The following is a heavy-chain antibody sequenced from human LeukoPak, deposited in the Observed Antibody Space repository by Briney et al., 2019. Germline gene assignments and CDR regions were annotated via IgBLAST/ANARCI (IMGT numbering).Heavy chain of an antibody. CDR1: GYSISSGYF. CDR2: ISASGVMT. V-gene: IGHV3-23*01. CDR3: AKDRSIGTYYTFDH. Sequence: ETLSLTCNVSGYSISSGYFWGWVRQPPGKGLEWVSSISASGVMTYYADSVKGRFTVSRDNSKNSLYLQMSSLTAADTAVYYCAKDRSIGTYYTFDHWGQGTLVTVSS. J-gene: IGHJ4*02. D-gene: IGHD1-26*01.